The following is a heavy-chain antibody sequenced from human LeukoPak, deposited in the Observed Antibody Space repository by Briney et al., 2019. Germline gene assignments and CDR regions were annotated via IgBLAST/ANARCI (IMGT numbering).Heavy chain of an antibody. CDR2: ISWNSGSI. J-gene: IGHJ3*02. CDR3: AKDTGPWGREAYAFDI. Sequence: GGSLRLSCAASGFTFDDYAMHWVRQAPGKGLEWVSGISWNSGSIVYADSVKGRFTISRDNAKNSLYLQMNSLRAEDVALYYCAKDTGPWGREAYAFDIRGQGTMVTVSS. D-gene: IGHD7-27*01. V-gene: IGHV3-9*03. CDR1: GFTFDDYA.